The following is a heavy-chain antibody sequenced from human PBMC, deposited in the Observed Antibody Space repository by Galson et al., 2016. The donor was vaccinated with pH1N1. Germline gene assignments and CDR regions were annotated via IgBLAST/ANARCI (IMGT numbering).Heavy chain of an antibody. CDR1: GGTFSSYT. J-gene: IGHJ6*02. D-gene: IGHD6-13*01. V-gene: IGHV1-69*13. Sequence: SVKVSCKASGGTFSSYTFSWMRQAPGQGLEWMGGISPVFGTKNYAQKFQGRVTVSADESTSTAYMELSSLRSEDTAVYYCATVIAAGYGMDVWGQGTTVTVSS. CDR3: ATVIAAGYGMDV. CDR2: ISPVFGTK.